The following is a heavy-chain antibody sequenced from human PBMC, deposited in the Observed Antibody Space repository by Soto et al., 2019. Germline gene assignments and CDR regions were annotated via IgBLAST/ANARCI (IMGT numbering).Heavy chain of an antibody. D-gene: IGHD3-10*01. J-gene: IGHJ5*02. CDR3: ARGPVRGVIRTNWFDP. CDR2: IYYSGST. CDR1: GGSISSGGYY. V-gene: IGHV4-31*03. Sequence: SETLSLTCTVSGGSISSGGYYWSWIRQHPGKGLEWIGYIYYSGSTYYNPSLKSRVTISVDTSKNQFSLKLSSVTAADTAVYYCARGPVRGVIRTNWFDPWGQGTLVTVSS.